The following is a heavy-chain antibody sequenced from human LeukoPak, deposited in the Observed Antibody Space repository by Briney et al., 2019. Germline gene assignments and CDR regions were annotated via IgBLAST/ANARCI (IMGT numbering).Heavy chain of an antibody. CDR1: GFTFSSYE. CDR2: ISSSGSTI. J-gene: IGHJ4*02. CDR3: ARGPSSPLTH. D-gene: IGHD2-21*02. V-gene: IGHV3-48*03. Sequence: GGSLRLSCAASGFTFSSYEMNWVRQAPGKGLEWVSYISSSGSTIYYADSVKGRFTISRDNAKNSLYLQMNSLRGEDTAAYYCARGPSSPLTHWGQGTLVTVSS.